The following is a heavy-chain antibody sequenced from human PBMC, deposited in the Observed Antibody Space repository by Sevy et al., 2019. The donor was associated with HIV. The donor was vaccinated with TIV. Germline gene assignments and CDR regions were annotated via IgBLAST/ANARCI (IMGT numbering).Heavy chain of an antibody. Sequence: GGSLRLSCAASGFTFSDYYMSWIRQAPGKGLEWVSYISSSGSTIYYADSVKGRFTISRDNAKNSLYLQMNSLRAEDTAVYYCARVDYDFWSGYDGWNNWFDPWGQGTLSPSPQ. V-gene: IGHV3-11*01. CDR2: ISSSGSTI. CDR1: GFTFSDYY. D-gene: IGHD3-3*01. CDR3: ARVDYDFWSGYDGWNNWFDP. J-gene: IGHJ5*02.